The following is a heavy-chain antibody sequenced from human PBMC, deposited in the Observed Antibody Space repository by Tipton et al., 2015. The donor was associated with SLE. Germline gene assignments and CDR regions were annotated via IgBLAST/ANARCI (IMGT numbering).Heavy chain of an antibody. D-gene: IGHD5-24*01. CDR1: GYSISSGYY. Sequence: GLVKPSETLSLTCAVSGYSISSGYYWGWIRQPPGKGLEWIGYIYYSGSTNYNPSLKSRVTISVDTSKNQFSLKLSSVTAADTAVYYCARAGGVEMATINYWGQGTLVSVSS. J-gene: IGHJ4*02. CDR2: IYYSGST. V-gene: IGHV4-61*01. CDR3: ARAGGVEMATINY.